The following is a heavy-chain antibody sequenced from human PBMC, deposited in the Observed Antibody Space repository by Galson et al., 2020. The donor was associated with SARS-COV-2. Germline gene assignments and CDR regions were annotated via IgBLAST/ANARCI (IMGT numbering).Heavy chain of an antibody. V-gene: IGHV4-39*01. CDR1: GGSISSSSYY. CDR3: ARQTWTVTTPFDP. Sequence: SETLSLTCTVSGGSISSSSYYWCWIRQPPGKRLEWIGSIYYSGSTYHNPSLNSLVTISVDTSKNQFSLKLSSVTAADTAVYYCARQTWTVTTPFDPWGHGTLVTVSS. D-gene: IGHD4-4*01. J-gene: IGHJ5*02. CDR2: IYYSGST.